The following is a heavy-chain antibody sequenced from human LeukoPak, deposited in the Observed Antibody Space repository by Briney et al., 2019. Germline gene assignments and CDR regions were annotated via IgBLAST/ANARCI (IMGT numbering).Heavy chain of an antibody. D-gene: IGHD4-17*01. CDR1: GFTFSSYA. CDR3: VSLPRTTVTTSGDY. V-gene: IGHV3-64D*06. J-gene: IGHJ4*02. Sequence: GGSLRLSCSASGFTFSSYAMHWVRQAPGKGLEYVSAISGSGGATYYADSVKGRFTISRDSSKNTLYLQMSSLRPEDTAVYYCVSLPRTTVTTSGDYWGQGTLVTDSS. CDR2: ISGSGGAT.